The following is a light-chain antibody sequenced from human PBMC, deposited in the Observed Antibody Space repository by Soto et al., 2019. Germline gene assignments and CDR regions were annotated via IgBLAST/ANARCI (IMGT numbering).Light chain of an antibody. CDR2: DAP. CDR1: QSVSRY. CDR3: QQRSNWPLT. J-gene: IGKJ4*01. Sequence: EIVLTQSPDTLSLSPGESATLYCRASQSVSRYLAWYQQKPGQTPRLLIYDAPNRAAGIPARFSGSGSGTDFTLTISSLEPEDFAVYYCQQRSNWPLTFGGGTKVEIK. V-gene: IGKV3-11*01.